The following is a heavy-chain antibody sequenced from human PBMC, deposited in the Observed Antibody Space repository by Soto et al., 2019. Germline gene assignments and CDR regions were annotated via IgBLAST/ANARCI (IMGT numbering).Heavy chain of an antibody. J-gene: IGHJ6*02. V-gene: IGHV4-30-4*02. CDR1: GGSISSYY. D-gene: IGHD4-17*01. CDR2: IYYSGIT. CDR3: ARGGPCTVPGWRSYYYYYGMDV. Sequence: PSETLSLTGTVSGGSISSYYWSWSRQPPGKGLEWIVYIYYSGITCYNPSLKSRVTISVDTSKNQFSLKLSSVTAADTAVYYCARGGPCTVPGWRSYYYYYGMDVWGQGTTVTVSS.